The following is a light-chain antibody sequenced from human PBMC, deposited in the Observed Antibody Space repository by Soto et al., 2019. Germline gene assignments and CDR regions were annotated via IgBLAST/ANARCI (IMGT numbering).Light chain of an antibody. CDR3: QQNDIEWT. CDR1: QSISIW. V-gene: IGKV1-5*01. Sequence: DIQMTQSPSTLSASVGDRVTITCRASQSISIWLAWYQQKPGKAPKLLIYDASRLESGVPSRFSGSGSGTEFTLTIKNLQPDDFATYYCQQNDIEWTLGQGTKVDIK. J-gene: IGKJ1*01. CDR2: DAS.